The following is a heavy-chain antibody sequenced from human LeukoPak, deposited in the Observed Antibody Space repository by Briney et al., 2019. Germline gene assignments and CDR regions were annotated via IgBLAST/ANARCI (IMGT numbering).Heavy chain of an antibody. CDR2: IDHSGRT. Sequence: PSGTLSLTCAVSGGSSSSSNWWNWVRQPPGKGLEWIGEIDHSGRTNYNPSLKSRVTISVDKSKNQISLKLSSVTAADTAVYYCANKEYYYYGMDVWGQGTTVTVSS. CDR1: GGSSSSSNW. J-gene: IGHJ6*01. CDR3: ANKEYYYYGMDV. V-gene: IGHV4-4*02.